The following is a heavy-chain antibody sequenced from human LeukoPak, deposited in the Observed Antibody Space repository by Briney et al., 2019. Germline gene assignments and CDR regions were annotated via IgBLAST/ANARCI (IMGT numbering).Heavy chain of an antibody. J-gene: IGHJ5*02. Sequence: GGSLRLSCAASGFTVSSYEMNWVRQAPGKGLEWVSYISSSANTIYYADSVKGRSTVSRDNAKNSLYLQMNSLRAEDTAVYYCAREGFTMVRGVKYNWFDPWGQGTLVTVSS. V-gene: IGHV3-48*03. CDR3: AREGFTMVRGVKYNWFDP. CDR2: ISSSANTI. CDR1: GFTVSSYE. D-gene: IGHD3-10*01.